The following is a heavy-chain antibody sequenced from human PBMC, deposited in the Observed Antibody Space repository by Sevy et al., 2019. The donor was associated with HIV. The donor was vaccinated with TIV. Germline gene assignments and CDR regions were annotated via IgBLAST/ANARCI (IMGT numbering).Heavy chain of an antibody. J-gene: IGHJ4*02. CDR1: GYSISSGYY. V-gene: IGHV4-38-2*01. Sequence: SETLSLTCAVSGYSISSGYYWGWIRQPPGRGLEWIGSIYHSGSTYYNPSLKSRVTISVDTSKNQFSLKLSSVTAADTAVYYCARQRQPGLSDYWGQGTLVTVST. D-gene: IGHD6-13*01. CDR2: IYHSGST. CDR3: ARQRQPGLSDY.